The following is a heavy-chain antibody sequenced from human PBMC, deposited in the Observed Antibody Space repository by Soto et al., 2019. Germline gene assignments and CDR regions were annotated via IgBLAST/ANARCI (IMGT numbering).Heavy chain of an antibody. CDR3: ANLRFDSSRRGY. D-gene: IGHD6-13*01. Sequence: EVQLLESGGGLVQPGGSLRLSCEASGLTLNTYAMSWVRQAPGKGLVWVSVIGTDGSTDYADSVKGRFTISRDNSKNSLYLQMNSLRAEDTAVYYCANLRFDSSRRGYWGQGTLVTVSS. CDR1: GLTLNTYA. CDR2: IGTDGST. J-gene: IGHJ4*02. V-gene: IGHV3-23*01.